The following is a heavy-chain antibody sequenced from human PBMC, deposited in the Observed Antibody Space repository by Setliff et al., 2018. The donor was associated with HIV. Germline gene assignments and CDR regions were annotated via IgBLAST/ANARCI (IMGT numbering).Heavy chain of an antibody. J-gene: IGHJ4*02. V-gene: IGHV3-7*05. D-gene: IGHD6-19*01. CDR3: ANMQWASNAWYSFDY. CDR1: GYTFSSYW. CDR2: IQQHGSEI. Sequence: GGSLRLSCAASGYTFSSYWMAWVRQCPGKGLEWVANIQQHGSEIHYVASVEGRFTISRDNDKNSLYLQMNSLRAEDTAVYYCANMQWASNAWYSFDYWGQGALVTVSS.